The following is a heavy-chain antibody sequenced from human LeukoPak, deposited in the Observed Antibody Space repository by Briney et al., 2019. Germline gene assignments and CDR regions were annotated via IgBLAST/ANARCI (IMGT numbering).Heavy chain of an antibody. Sequence: PGGSLRVSCAASGFTFSSYGMHWVRQAPGKGLEWVAFIRYDGSNKYYADSVKGRFTISRDNSKNTLYLQMNSLRAEDTAVYYCAKDLPGYQLPDYWGQGTLVTVSS. V-gene: IGHV3-30*02. CDR2: IRYDGSNK. CDR3: AKDLPGYQLPDY. J-gene: IGHJ4*02. CDR1: GFTFSSYG. D-gene: IGHD2-2*01.